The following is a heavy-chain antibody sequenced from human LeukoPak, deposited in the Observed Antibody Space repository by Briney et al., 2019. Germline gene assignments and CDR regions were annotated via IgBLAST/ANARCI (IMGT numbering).Heavy chain of an antibody. J-gene: IGHJ6*02. CDR3: AKDFPREGGYYYYGMDV. CDR2: ISYDGSNR. V-gene: IGHV3-30*18. D-gene: IGHD3-16*01. Sequence: HPGGSLRLSCAASGFTFSSYGMHWVRQAPGKGLEWVAVISYDGSNRYYADSVKGRFTISRDNSKNTLYLQMNSLRAEDTAVYYCAKDFPREGGYYYYGMDVWGQGTTVTVSS. CDR1: GFTFSSYG.